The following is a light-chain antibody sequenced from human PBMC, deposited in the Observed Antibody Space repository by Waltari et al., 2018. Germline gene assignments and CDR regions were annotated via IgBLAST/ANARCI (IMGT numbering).Light chain of an antibody. CDR2: DIN. J-gene: IGLJ3*02. CDR1: SSHIGNYY. CDR3: GTWDTSLSVWV. V-gene: IGLV1-51*01. Sequence: QSVLTQPPSVSAAPGHKVTISCAGSSSHIGNYYSSWYQQLPGTAPKLLIYDINKRPSGIPDRFSGSKSGTSATLDITGLQTGDEADYYCGTWDTSLSVWVFGGGTKLTVL.